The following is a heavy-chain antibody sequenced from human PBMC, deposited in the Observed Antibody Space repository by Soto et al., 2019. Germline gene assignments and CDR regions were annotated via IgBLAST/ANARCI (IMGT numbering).Heavy chain of an antibody. J-gene: IGHJ5*02. Sequence: PSETLSLTCTVSGGSISNYYWSWIRQPPGKELEWIGHIYDSGSTNYNPSLKSRVTISVETSKNQFSLKLTSTNAADTPAYYCAGETPSCSSSSSYNWFDTWGQGTMVTVS. CDR2: IYDSGST. CDR3: AGETPSCSSSSSYNWFDT. V-gene: IGHV4-59*01. D-gene: IGHD2-2*01. CDR1: GGSISNYY.